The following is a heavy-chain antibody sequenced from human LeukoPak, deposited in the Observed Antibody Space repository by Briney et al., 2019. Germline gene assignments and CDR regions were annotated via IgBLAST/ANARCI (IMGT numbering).Heavy chain of an antibody. V-gene: IGHV4-59*01. CDR2: IYYSGST. CDR1: DGSISNSF. Sequence: SETLSLTCTVPDGSISNSFWNWVRQPPGKGLEWIGYIYYSGSTNYNPSLKSRVTISVDTSKNQFSLELSSVTAADTAVYYCARELYSSGWYDGGYWFDPWGQGTLVTVSS. D-gene: IGHD6-19*01. J-gene: IGHJ5*02. CDR3: ARELYSSGWYDGGYWFDP.